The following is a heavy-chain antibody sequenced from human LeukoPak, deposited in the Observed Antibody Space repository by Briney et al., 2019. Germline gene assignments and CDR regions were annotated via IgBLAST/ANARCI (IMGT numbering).Heavy chain of an antibody. CDR1: GYTFTGDY. Sequence: GASVKVSCKASGYTFTGDYMHWVRQAPGQGLEWMGWINPNSGAPNYAQKFQGRVTMTRDTSISTAYMELRRLRSDDTAVYYCASRAGGNPDFDYWGQGTLVTVSS. CDR3: ASRAGGNPDFDY. CDR2: INPNSGAP. V-gene: IGHV1-2*02. D-gene: IGHD4-23*01. J-gene: IGHJ4*02.